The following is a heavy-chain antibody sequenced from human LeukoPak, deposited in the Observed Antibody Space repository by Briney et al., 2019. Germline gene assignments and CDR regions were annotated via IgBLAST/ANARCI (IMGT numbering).Heavy chain of an antibody. CDR2: IHYSGRA. V-gene: IGHV4-59*01. D-gene: IGHD3-16*01. CDR1: GDSISGSY. CDR3: VKFGVDYDMGV. Sequence: ASETLSLICTVSGDSISGSYWTWVRQPPGQGLEWIGQIHYSGRADYNPSLKRRITISVDTSKNQMSLTLTSVTAADTAIYYCVKFGVDYDMGVWGQGTTVTVSS. J-gene: IGHJ6*02.